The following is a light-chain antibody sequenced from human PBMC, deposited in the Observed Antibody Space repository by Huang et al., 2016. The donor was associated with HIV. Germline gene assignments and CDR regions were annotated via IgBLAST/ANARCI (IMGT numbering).Light chain of an antibody. V-gene: IGKV4-1*01. Sequence: DIVMTQSPDSLAVSLGERATINCKSSQSVLYSSNNKNYLAWYQQKAGQPPKLLSHCASTRESGVPDRFSGSGSGTDFTLTINSSRAEDVAVYYCQQYYTTPQTFGQGTKLEIK. CDR1: QSVLYSSNNKNY. CDR2: CAS. J-gene: IGKJ2*01. CDR3: QQYYTTPQT.